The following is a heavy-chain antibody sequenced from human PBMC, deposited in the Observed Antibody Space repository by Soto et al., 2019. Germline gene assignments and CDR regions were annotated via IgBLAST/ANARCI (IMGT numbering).Heavy chain of an antibody. CDR2: LHSGGDT. CDR1: GIPVSSNY. J-gene: IGHJ6*02. D-gene: IGHD3-10*01. V-gene: IGHV3-53*04. CDR3: ARDGPYYYASRMDV. Sequence: ESGGGLVQPGGSLRLSCVASGIPVSSNYMTWVRQAPGKGLEWVSVLHSGGDTYYANSVKGRFTISRHDSTNTLFLQMNSLTAEDTAVHYCARDGPYYYASRMDVWGQGTTVTVSS.